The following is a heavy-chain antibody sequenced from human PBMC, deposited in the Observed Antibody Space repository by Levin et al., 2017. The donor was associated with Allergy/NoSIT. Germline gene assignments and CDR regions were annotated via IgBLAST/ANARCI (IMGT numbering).Heavy chain of an antibody. V-gene: IGHV3-30*03. J-gene: IGHJ4*02. CDR2: VSYDGNNK. D-gene: IGHD2-15*01. Sequence: HPGGSLRLSCAASGFTFSSHAMHWVRQAPGKGLEWVAVVSYDGNNKYYTDSVKGRFTISRDNSRNTLFLEMNSLRVEDRAVYYCARDSGRGIEVVAAATGDLDYWGQGTLVTVSS. CDR3: ARDSGRGIEVVAAATGDLDY. CDR1: GFTFSSHA.